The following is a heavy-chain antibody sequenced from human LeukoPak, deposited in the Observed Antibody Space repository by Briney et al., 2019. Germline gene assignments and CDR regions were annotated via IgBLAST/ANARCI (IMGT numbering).Heavy chain of an antibody. J-gene: IGHJ6*03. CDR3: VKEGEMGQNYYGSGRYYDYMDV. D-gene: IGHD3-10*01. CDR1: GFTFDDFA. Sequence: PGRSLRLSCAASGFTFDDFAMHWVRQAPGKGLEWVSGINWNSGTIAYAVSVKGRFTISRDNAKNSLYLQMNSLKPDDTALYYCVKEGEMGQNYYGSGRYYDYMDVWGKGTMVTVSS. V-gene: IGHV3-9*01. CDR2: INWNSGTI.